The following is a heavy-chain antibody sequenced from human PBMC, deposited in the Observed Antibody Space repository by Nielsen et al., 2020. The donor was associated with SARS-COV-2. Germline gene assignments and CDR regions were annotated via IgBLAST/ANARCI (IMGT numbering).Heavy chain of an antibody. J-gene: IGHJ6*02. CDR2: IYYSGST. D-gene: IGHD3-10*01. CDR1: GGSMSPYY. V-gene: IGHV4-59*01. CDR3: ARVRTLWFGYYYGMDV. Sequence: SETLSLTCTVSGGSMSPYYWSWIRQPPGKGLEWIGYIYYSGSTNYNPSLKSRVTISVDTSKNQFSLKLSSVTAADTAVYYCARVRTLWFGYYYGMDVWGQGTTVTVSS.